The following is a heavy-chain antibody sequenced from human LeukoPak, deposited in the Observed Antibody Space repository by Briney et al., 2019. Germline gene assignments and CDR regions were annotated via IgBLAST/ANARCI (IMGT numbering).Heavy chain of an antibody. D-gene: IGHD2-15*01. V-gene: IGHV4-39*01. Sequence: KPSETLSLTCTVSGGSISSSSYYWGWIRQPPGKGLEWIGSIYYSGSTYYNPSLKRRVTISVDTSKNQFSLKLSSVTAADTAVYYCASPLGYCSGGSCYDYWGQGTLVTVSS. J-gene: IGHJ4*02. CDR1: GGSISSSSYY. CDR2: IYYSGST. CDR3: ASPLGYCSGGSCYDY.